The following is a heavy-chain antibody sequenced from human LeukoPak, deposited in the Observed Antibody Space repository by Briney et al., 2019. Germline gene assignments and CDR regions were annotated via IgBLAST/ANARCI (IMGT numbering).Heavy chain of an antibody. V-gene: IGHV2-5*02. D-gene: IGHD3-10*01. CDR2: SYWDDDK. CDR3: PHSAMVREMDYGMDV. CDR1: GFSLSSSGVG. Sequence: SGPTLVKPTQTLTLTCTFSGFSLSSSGVGVNWIRQPPGQALEWLALSYWDDDKRYSPSLSSRLTSTKDTSKTQVLFKMPNMAPVETATYYCPHSAMVREMDYGMDVWGKGTTVTVSP. J-gene: IGHJ6*04.